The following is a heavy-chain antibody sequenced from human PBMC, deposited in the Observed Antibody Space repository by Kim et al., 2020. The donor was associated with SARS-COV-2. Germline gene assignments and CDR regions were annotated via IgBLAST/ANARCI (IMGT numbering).Heavy chain of an antibody. CDR3: ARHRSGWPYFDY. J-gene: IGHJ4*02. V-gene: IGHV4-61*07. Sequence: NYTPSLKSRATISVDTSKNQCSLKLTSVTAAETAVYYCARHRSGWPYFDYWGQGNLVTVSS. D-gene: IGHD6-19*01.